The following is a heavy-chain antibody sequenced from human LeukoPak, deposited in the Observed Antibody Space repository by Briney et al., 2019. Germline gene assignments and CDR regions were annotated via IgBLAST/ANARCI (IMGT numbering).Heavy chain of an antibody. D-gene: IGHD2-2*01. CDR1: GFTFSTYS. Sequence: GSLRLSCATSGFTFSTYSMSWVRQPPGKGLEWVSAISGSAASTYHADSVKGRFTISRDNSKSTLYLQMNSLRAEDTALYYCAKEVPCSSTSCFSPALDYWGQGTLVTVSS. V-gene: IGHV3-23*01. J-gene: IGHJ4*02. CDR3: AKEVPCSSTSCFSPALDY. CDR2: ISGSAAST.